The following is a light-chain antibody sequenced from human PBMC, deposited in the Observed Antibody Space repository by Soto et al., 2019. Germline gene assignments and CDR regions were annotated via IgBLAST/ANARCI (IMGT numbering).Light chain of an antibody. Sequence: QLTQSPSSLSPSVGDRVTITCRASQDISRYLAWYQQKPGKAPKVLIHTTSTLQSGVPSRFSGIGSGTDFTLTISSLQPEDFATYYCQQFNDYPITFGPGNKVDIK. J-gene: IGKJ3*01. CDR3: QQFNDYPIT. V-gene: IGKV1-9*01. CDR1: QDISRY. CDR2: TTS.